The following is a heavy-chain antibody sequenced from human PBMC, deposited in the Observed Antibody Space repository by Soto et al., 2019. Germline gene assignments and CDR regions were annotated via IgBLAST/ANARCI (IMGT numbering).Heavy chain of an antibody. J-gene: IGHJ5*02. CDR2: IYYSGGP. CDR1: GAALSSGGYF. Sequence: SETLSLTCRGSGAALSSGGYFYTWVRQPPGKGLEWLGYIYYSGGPNYNPSLKSRVTISLDKSKSQFSLRLISVTAADTAVYYCTREQSDDNYFDPWGQGTLVTVSS. V-gene: IGHV4-61*08. CDR3: TREQSDDNYFDP. D-gene: IGHD6-19*01.